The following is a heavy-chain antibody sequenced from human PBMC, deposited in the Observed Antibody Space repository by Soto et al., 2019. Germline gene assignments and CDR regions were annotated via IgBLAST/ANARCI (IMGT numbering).Heavy chain of an antibody. V-gene: IGHV1-18*01. CDR1: GYTFTHYG. CDR3: ARGHFQTAFDV. Sequence: QLQLVQSGAEVKKPGASVKVSCKASGYTFTHYGISWVRQAPGQGLEWMGWISAYNGNTNYTQKFQGRVTMSIDTSTTTAYMELRSLIAGDTAVYYCARGHFQTAFDVWGQGTKVTVSS. J-gene: IGHJ3*01. CDR2: ISAYNGNT.